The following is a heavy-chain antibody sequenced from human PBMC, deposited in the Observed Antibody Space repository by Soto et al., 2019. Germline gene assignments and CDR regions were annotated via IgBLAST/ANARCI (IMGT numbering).Heavy chain of an antibody. CDR1: GLTISSHA. J-gene: IGHJ4*02. CDR3: ARDLWWYLH. CDR2: ISAGSEGA. D-gene: IGHD2-15*01. V-gene: IGHV3-23*01. Sequence: GGSMRLSSAASGLTISSHAMSWVRQAPGKGLEWISSISAGSEGAYYADSVKGRFTISRDNSNNTLYLQMNSLRAEDTAVYYCARDLWWYLHWGQGTLVTVSS.